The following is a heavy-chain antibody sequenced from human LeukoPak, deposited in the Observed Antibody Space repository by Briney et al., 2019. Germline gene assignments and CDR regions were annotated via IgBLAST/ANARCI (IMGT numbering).Heavy chain of an antibody. CDR3: ARDRSSGYPYSFDY. V-gene: IGHV1-2*02. D-gene: IGHD3-22*01. J-gene: IGHJ4*02. CDR1: GYTFTGYY. Sequence: ASVKASCKASGYTFTGYYMHWVRQAPGQGLEWMGWINPNSGGTNYAQKFQGRVTMTRDTSISTAYMELSRLRSDDTAVYYCARDRSSGYPYSFDYWGQGTLVTVSS. CDR2: INPNSGGT.